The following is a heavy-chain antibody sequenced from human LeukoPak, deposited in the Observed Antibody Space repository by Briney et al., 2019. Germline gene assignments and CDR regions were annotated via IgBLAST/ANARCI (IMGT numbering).Heavy chain of an antibody. CDR2: ISSSSSYI. CDR1: GFTFSTYS. J-gene: IGHJ3*02. CDR3: ARRSPREDAFDI. V-gene: IGHV3-21*01. D-gene: IGHD1-14*01. Sequence: GGSLRLSCAASGFTFSTYSMNWVRQAPGKGLEWVSSISSSSSYIDYADSVKGRFTISRDNANNSLFLQMNSLRGEDTAVYYCARRSPREDAFDIWGQGTLVTVSS.